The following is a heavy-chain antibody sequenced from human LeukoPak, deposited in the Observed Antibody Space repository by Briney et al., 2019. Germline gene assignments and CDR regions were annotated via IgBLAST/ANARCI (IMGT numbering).Heavy chain of an antibody. D-gene: IGHD1-26*01. J-gene: IGHJ3*02. V-gene: IGHV3-9*01. Sequence: GGYLRLSCAASGFTFYDYAMHWVPQGPGKGLEWGLGISCNSGSIAYTDPVKVRFTNSRANAKASLYLQMNSLRAEDTALYYCAKDLLLGGATGVGAFDIWGQGTTVTVPS. CDR1: GFTFYDYA. CDR3: AKDLLLGGATGVGAFDI. CDR2: ISCNSGSI.